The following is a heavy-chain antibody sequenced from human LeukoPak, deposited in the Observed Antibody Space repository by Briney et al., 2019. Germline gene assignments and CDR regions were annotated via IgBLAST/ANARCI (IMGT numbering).Heavy chain of an antibody. J-gene: IGHJ6*03. Sequence: SVKVSCKASGGTFSNYAISWVRQAPGQGLEWMGGIIPVFGTTNYARKFRGRVTITANKSTNTAYMELSSLRSEDTAVYYRARPRYPYYRLSGTDYYYMDVWGKGTTVTVSS. CDR3: ARPRYPYYRLSGTDYYYMDV. V-gene: IGHV1-69*06. CDR2: IIPVFGTT. D-gene: IGHD3-10*01. CDR1: GGTFSNYA.